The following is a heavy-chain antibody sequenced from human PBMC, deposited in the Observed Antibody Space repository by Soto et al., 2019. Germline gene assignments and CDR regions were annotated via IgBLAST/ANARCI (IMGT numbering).Heavy chain of an antibody. D-gene: IGHD5-12*01. CDR1: GFGFRHYF. V-gene: IGHV3-11*01. CDR3: ARDDYTYGVY. J-gene: IGHJ4*02. Sequence: GGSLRLSCAASGFGFRHYFMSWMRQAPGKGLEWVSYIGPYGNSKYYSDSVKGRFTISRDDAKESLYLDMNNLRAEDTAVYYCARDDYTYGVYWGQGSLVTVSS. CDR2: IGPYGNSK.